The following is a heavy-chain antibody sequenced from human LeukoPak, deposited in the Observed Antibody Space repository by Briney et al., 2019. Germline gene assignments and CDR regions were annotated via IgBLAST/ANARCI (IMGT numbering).Heavy chain of an antibody. V-gene: IGHV3-23*01. Sequence: GGSLRLSCAASGFTFSSYAMSWVRQAPGKGLEWVSGISGGGGSTYYADSVNGRFTISRDKPRNTLYLQMNSLRAEDTAVYYCAKGSGSSGYYSLSYLDYWGQGTLVTVSS. CDR3: AKGSGSSGYYSLSYLDY. J-gene: IGHJ4*02. CDR2: ISGGGGST. CDR1: GFTFSSYA. D-gene: IGHD3-22*01.